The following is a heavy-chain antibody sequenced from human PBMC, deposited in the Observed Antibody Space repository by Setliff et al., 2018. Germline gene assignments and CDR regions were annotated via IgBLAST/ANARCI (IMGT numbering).Heavy chain of an antibody. J-gene: IGHJ4*02. Sequence: GASVKVSCKASGYTFTNYHMHWMRQAPGQGLEWMGVINCTGGSATYAQKFQGRVTMTRDTSTSTAYMELSSLRSEDTAVYYCARGSEAIQLWPYCDYWGQGTLVTVSS. CDR3: ARGSEAIQLWPYCDY. D-gene: IGHD5-18*01. V-gene: IGHV1-46*01. CDR2: INCTGGSA. CDR1: GYTFTNYH.